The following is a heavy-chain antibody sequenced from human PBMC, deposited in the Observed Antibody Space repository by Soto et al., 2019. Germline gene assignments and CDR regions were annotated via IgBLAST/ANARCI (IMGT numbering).Heavy chain of an antibody. J-gene: IGHJ3*02. CDR3: AREYYLEGAFDI. D-gene: IGHD3-10*01. Sequence: PSETLSLTCTVSGGSISSYYWSWIRQPPGKGLEWIGYIYYSGSTNYNPSLKSRVTISVDTSKNQFSLKLSSVTAADTAVYYCAREYYLEGAFDIWGQGTMVTVSS. CDR2: IYYSGST. V-gene: IGHV4-59*01. CDR1: GGSISSYY.